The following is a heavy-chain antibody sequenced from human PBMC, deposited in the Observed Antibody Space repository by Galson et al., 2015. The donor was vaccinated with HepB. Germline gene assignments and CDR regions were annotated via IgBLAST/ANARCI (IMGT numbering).Heavy chain of an antibody. V-gene: IGHV1-8*01. CDR2: MNPNSGNT. J-gene: IGHJ4*02. CDR1: GYTFTSYD. D-gene: IGHD2-15*01. CDR3: ARCEWRELLPDY. Sequence: SVKVSCKASGYTFTSYDINWVRQATGQGLEWMGWMNPNSGNTGYAQKFQGRVTMTRNTSISTAYMELSSLRSEDTAVYYCARCEWRELLPDYWGQGTLVTVSS.